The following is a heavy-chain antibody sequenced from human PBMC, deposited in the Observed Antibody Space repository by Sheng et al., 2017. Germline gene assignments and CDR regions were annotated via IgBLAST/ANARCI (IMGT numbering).Heavy chain of an antibody. CDR3: ASRSWPSSLWYFLDY. CDR1: AFSVNTYY. D-gene: IGHD6-13*01. J-gene: IGHJ4*02. V-gene: IGHV3-53*01. CDR2: IYPDGTT. Sequence: EVQLVESGGGLIQPGGSLRLSCTTSAFSVNTYYMNWVRQAPGKGLEWVSVIYPDGTTNYADSVKGRFTVSRDNSKNTLYLQLNSLRAEDTAVYYCASRSWPSSLWYFLDYWGQGTLVTVSS.